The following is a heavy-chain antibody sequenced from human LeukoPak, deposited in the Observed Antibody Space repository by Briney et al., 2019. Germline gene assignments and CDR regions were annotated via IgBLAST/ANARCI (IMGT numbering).Heavy chain of an antibody. Sequence: ASVKVSCKASGGTFSSYAISWVRQAPGQGLEWMGRIIPILGIANYAQKFQGRVTITADKSTSTAYMELSSLRSEDTAVYYCARDAPISSRGTTDWFDPWGQGTLATVSS. J-gene: IGHJ5*02. V-gene: IGHV1-69*04. CDR1: GGTFSSYA. D-gene: IGHD6-13*01. CDR2: IIPILGIA. CDR3: ARDAPISSRGTTDWFDP.